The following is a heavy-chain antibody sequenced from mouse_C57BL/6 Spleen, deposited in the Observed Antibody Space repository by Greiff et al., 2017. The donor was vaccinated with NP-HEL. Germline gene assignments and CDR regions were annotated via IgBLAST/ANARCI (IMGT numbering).Heavy chain of an antibody. CDR3: TRSTMITTRNRAWFAY. CDR2: IRNKANNHAT. J-gene: IGHJ3*01. Sequence: EVMLVESGGGLVQPGGSMKLSCAASGFTFSDAWMDWVRQSPEKGLEWVAEIRNKANNHATYYAESVKGRFTISRDDSKSSVYLQMNSLRAEDTGIYYCTRSTMITTRNRAWFAYWGQGTLVTVSA. D-gene: IGHD2-4*01. V-gene: IGHV6-6*01. CDR1: GFTFSDAW.